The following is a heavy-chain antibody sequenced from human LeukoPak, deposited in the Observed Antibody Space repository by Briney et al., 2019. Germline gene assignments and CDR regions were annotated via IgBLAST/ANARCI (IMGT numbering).Heavy chain of an antibody. D-gene: IGHD1/OR15-1a*01. Sequence: PGGSLRLSCAASGFTFSTYAMSWVRQAPGKGPEWVSGIRDSGDRTFYADSVEGRFTISRDNSKNTLYPQMDSLRGEDTAMYYCVKEVTTIGVPVFDYWGQGTLVTVSS. CDR1: GFTFSTYA. CDR2: IRDSGDRT. J-gene: IGHJ4*02. CDR3: VKEVTTIGVPVFDY. V-gene: IGHV3-23*01.